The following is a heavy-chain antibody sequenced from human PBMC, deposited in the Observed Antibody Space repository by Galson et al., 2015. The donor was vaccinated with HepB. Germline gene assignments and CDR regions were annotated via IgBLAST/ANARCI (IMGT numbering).Heavy chain of an antibody. D-gene: IGHD7-27*01. V-gene: IGHV4-39*01. Sequence: ETLSLTCAISGGAINSGSHYWGWIRQSPGRGLEWVGSIYYSGSTYYNPSLESRVTISVDTSKNQFSLRLSFVTATDTAIYYCVRRGDWGPEAFDIWGQGTMVTVSS. CDR3: VRRGDWGPEAFDI. CDR1: GGAINSGSHY. CDR2: IYYSGST. J-gene: IGHJ3*02.